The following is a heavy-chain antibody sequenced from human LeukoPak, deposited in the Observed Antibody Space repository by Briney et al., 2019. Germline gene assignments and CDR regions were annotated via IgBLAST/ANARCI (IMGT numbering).Heavy chain of an antibody. Sequence: SETLSLTCSVSGASIRSYFWSWIRQSPGKGLEWIGYVYDNDISNFNPSLESRVTILVDRSKSQFSLKLRSVTAADTAVFYCARGLVLATDDAFDIWGPGTMVTVSS. D-gene: IGHD5-12*01. CDR1: GASIRSYF. J-gene: IGHJ3*02. CDR2: VYDNDIS. CDR3: ARGLVLATDDAFDI. V-gene: IGHV4-59*01.